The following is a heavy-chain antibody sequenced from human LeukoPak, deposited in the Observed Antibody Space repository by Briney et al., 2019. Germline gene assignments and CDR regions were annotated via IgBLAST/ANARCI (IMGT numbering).Heavy chain of an antibody. CDR3: AAGGVYDLLDY. CDR2: FDPEDGEA. D-gene: IGHD2-8*01. Sequence: ASVKVSCKVSGYTLTELSMHWVRQAPGKGLEWMGGFDPEDGEAIYAQKFHGRVTMTEDTSTDTTYMELNSLKSEDTAVYYCAAGGVYDLLDYWGQGTLVTVSS. V-gene: IGHV1-24*01. J-gene: IGHJ4*02. CDR1: GYTLTELS.